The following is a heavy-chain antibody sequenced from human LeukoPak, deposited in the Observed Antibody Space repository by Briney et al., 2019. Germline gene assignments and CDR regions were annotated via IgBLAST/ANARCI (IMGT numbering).Heavy chain of an antibody. J-gene: IGHJ4*02. CDR1: GFTFSSYG. D-gene: IGHD3-3*01. V-gene: IGHV3-30*02. Sequence: GGSLRLSCAASGFTFSSYGMHWVRQAPGKGLEWVAFIRYDGSNKYYADSVKGRFTISRDNSKNTLYLQMNSLRAEDTAVYYCAKAKAYYDFWGTPYWGQGTLVTVSS. CDR3: AKAKAYYDFWGTPY. CDR2: IRYDGSNK.